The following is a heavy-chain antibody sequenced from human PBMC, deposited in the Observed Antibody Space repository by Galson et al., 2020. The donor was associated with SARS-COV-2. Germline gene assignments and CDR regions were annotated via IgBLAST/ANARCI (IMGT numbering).Heavy chain of an antibody. V-gene: IGHV3-30*02. J-gene: IGHJ4*02. Sequence: GGSLRLSCATSGFSFSSYHVNWVRQAPGKGLEWVAHIHYDGSQTHYADSVKGRFTISRENSKSTVYLQMSNLKSEDTAMYYCAKVDQGGDYDYWGQGTLVTVST. CDR3: AKVDQGGDYDY. CDR1: GFSFSSYH. CDR2: IHYDGSQT. D-gene: IGHD3-16*01.